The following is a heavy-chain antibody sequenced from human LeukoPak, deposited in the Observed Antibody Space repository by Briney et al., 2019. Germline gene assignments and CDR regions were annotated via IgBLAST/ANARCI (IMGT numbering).Heavy chain of an antibody. J-gene: IGHJ3*02. CDR1: GDYVSSNSAT. CDR3: ARGSSWSFDI. Sequence: SQTLSLTCAISGDYVSSNSATWNWLRQSPSRGLEWLGRTYYGSKWYTDYALSLKSRITINADTSKNQFSLQLNSVAPEDTAVYYCARGSSWSFDIWGQGTMVTVSS. CDR2: TYYGSKWYT. V-gene: IGHV6-1*01. D-gene: IGHD1-20*01.